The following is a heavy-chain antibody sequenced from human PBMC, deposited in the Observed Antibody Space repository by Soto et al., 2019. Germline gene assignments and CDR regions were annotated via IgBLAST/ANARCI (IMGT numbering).Heavy chain of an antibody. V-gene: IGHV1-3*01. Sequence: ASVKVSCKASGYTFTSYAMHWVRQAPGQRLEWMGWINAGNGNTKYSQKFQGRVTITRDTSASTAYMELSRLRSDDTAVYYCARSFAGFRVYDSSGHDAFDIWGQGTMVTVSS. J-gene: IGHJ3*02. CDR2: INAGNGNT. CDR3: ARSFAGFRVYDSSGHDAFDI. D-gene: IGHD3-22*01. CDR1: GYTFTSYA.